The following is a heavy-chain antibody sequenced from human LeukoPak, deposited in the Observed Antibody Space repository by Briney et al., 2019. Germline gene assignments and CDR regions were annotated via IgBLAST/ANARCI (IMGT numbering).Heavy chain of an antibody. V-gene: IGHV3-30-3*01. J-gene: IGHJ4*02. Sequence: GGSLRLSCAASGFTFSSYTMHWVRQAPGKGLEWVAVISYDGSNKYYADSVKGRFTISRDNSKNTLYLQMNSLRAEDTAVYYCAKDVLASGGVDYWGQGTLVTVSS. CDR1: GFTFSSYT. CDR3: AKDVLASGGVDY. D-gene: IGHD3-16*01. CDR2: ISYDGSNK.